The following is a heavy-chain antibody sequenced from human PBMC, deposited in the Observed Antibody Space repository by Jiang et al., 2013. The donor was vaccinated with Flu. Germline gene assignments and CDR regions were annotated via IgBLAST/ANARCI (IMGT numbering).Heavy chain of an antibody. V-gene: IGHV1-69*01. CDR1: GGTFSSYA. J-gene: IGHJ2*01. Sequence: VQLVESGTEVKKPGSSVKVSCKASGGTFSSYAISWVRQAPGQGLEWMGGFIPFFGTANYAQKFQGRLKITADESTSTAYMELSSLTSEDTAVYYCARDSSSEAYPPILYYFDLWGLAPWSLSPQ. D-gene: IGHD2-2*02. CDR3: ARDSSSEAYPPILYYFDL. CDR2: FIPFFGTA.